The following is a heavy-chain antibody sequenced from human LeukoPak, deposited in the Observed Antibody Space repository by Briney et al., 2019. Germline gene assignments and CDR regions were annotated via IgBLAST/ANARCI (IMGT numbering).Heavy chain of an antibody. CDR3: ARDRGYSYELDY. CDR1: GFTFSSYA. D-gene: IGHD5-18*01. J-gene: IGHJ4*02. V-gene: IGHV3-53*01. CDR2: IYSGGST. Sequence: PGGSLRLSCAASGFTFSSYAMHWVRQAPGKGLEWVSVIYSGGSTYYADSVKGRFTISRDNSKNTLYLQMNSLRAEDTAVYYCARDRGYSYELDYWGQGTLVTVSS.